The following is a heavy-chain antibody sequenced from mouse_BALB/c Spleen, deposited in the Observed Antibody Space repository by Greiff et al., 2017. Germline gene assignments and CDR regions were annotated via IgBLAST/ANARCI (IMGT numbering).Heavy chain of an antibody. CDR3: ARRLYYYGSSSFDV. Sequence: EVQRVESGGGLVKPGGSLKLSCAASGFTFSSYTMSWVRQTPEKRLEWVAYISSGGGSTYYPDTVKGRFTISRDNAKNTLYLQMSSLKSEDTAMYYCARRLYYYGSSSFDVWGAGTTVTVSS. D-gene: IGHD1-1*01. V-gene: IGHV5-12-1*01. CDR1: GFTFSSYT. J-gene: IGHJ1*01. CDR2: ISSGGGST.